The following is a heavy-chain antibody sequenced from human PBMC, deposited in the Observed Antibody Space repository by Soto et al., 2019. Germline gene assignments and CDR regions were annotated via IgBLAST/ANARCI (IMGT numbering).Heavy chain of an antibody. V-gene: IGHV1-69*01. CDR1: GGTFSSYT. J-gene: IGHJ5*01. CDR2: IIPIFGTV. Sequence: QVQLVQSGAEVKKPGSSVKVSCKASGGTFSSYTVSWVRQAPGQGLEWMGGIIPIFGTVSYAQKFQGRVTITEHQATSPAPMEPSSLTSDDTDFYYCGSDGAGEGLNSGAQGTL. D-gene: IGHD7-27*01. CDR3: GSDGAGEGLNS.